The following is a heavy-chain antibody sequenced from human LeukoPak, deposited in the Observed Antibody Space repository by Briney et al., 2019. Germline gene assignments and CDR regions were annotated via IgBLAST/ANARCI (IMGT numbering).Heavy chain of an antibody. V-gene: IGHV1-18*01. D-gene: IGHD6-6*01. CDR3: ARDLIAVRPGWFDP. Sequence: ASVKVSCKASGYTFTTYGINWVRQAPGQGLEWMGWISAYNGNTNYAQKFQDRVTMTTDTSTSTAYMGLRSLRSDDTAVYYCARDLIAVRPGWFDPWGQGTLVTVSS. J-gene: IGHJ5*02. CDR1: GYTFTTYG. CDR2: ISAYNGNT.